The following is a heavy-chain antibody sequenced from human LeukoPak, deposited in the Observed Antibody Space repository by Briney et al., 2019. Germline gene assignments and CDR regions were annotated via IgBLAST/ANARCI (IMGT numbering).Heavy chain of an antibody. D-gene: IGHD3-22*01. Sequence: PGGSLRLSCAASGFTFSSHGMHWVRQAPGKGLEWVAVISYDGSNKYYADSVKGRFTISRDNSKNTLYLQMNSLRAEDTAVYYCAKSLTYYYDSSGYGYYFDYWGQGTLVTVSS. J-gene: IGHJ4*02. CDR2: ISYDGSNK. V-gene: IGHV3-30*18. CDR1: GFTFSSHG. CDR3: AKSLTYYYDSSGYGYYFDY.